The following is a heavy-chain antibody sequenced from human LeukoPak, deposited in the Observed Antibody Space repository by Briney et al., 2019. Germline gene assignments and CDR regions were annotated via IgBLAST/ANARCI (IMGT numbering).Heavy chain of an antibody. J-gene: IGHJ4*02. CDR2: IIPIFGTA. CDR3: ARAGSYSSSSGAGEVYYFDY. Sequence: ASVKVSCKASGGTFSSYAISWVRQAPGQGLEWMGGIIPIFGTANYAQKSQGRVTITADESTSTAYMELSSLRSEDTAVYYCARAGSYSSSSGAGEVYYFDYWGQGTLVTVSS. V-gene: IGHV1-69*13. D-gene: IGHD6-6*01. CDR1: GGTFSSYA.